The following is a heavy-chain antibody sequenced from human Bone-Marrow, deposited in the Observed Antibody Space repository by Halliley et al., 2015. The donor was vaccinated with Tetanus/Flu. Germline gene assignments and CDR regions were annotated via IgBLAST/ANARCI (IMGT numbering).Heavy chain of an antibody. V-gene: IGHV5-51*01. J-gene: IGHJ4*02. Sequence: MQLVQSGAEVKKPGESLKISCKGSGYIFRSYWIGWVRQMPGKGLEWMGIIYPSDSDTRYSPSFQGQVTISADTSISTAYLQWTSLKASDTAMYYCARRSLRDGYNYVDYWGQGTQVTVSS. CDR1: GYIFRSYW. CDR2: IYPSDSDT. D-gene: IGHD5-12*01. CDR3: ARRSLRDGYNYVDY.